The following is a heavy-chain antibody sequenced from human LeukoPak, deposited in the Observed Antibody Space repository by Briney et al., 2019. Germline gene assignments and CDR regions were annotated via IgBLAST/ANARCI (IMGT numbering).Heavy chain of an antibody. Sequence: GGSLRLSCAAPGFTFSRYAMGWVRQAPGKGLDWVSVISNNGANTYYADSVKGRFTISRDNSKNTLYLHMSSLRAEDTAIYYCANRKTSGDFYYFDCWGQGTLVTVSS. J-gene: IGHJ4*02. CDR2: ISNNGANT. CDR1: GFTFSRYA. D-gene: IGHD4-17*01. V-gene: IGHV3-23*01. CDR3: ANRKTSGDFYYFDC.